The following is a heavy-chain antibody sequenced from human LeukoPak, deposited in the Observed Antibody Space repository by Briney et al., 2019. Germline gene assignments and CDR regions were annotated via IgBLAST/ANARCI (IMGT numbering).Heavy chain of an antibody. J-gene: IGHJ3*02. D-gene: IGHD2-2*01. V-gene: IGHV3-7*01. CDR3: ARVGEEYQLRAPKQAFDI. CDR2: IKQDESEK. CDR1: GFTFSTYW. Sequence: GGSLRLSCAASGFTFSTYWMSWVRQAPGKGLEWVANIKQDESEKYYVDSVKGRFTISRDNAKNSLYLQMNSLRAEDTAVYYCARVGEEYQLRAPKQAFDIWGQGTMVTVSS.